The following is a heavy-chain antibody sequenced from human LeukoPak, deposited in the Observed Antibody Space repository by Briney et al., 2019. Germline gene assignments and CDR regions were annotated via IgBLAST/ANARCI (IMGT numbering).Heavy chain of an antibody. Sequence: PGGSLRLSCAASGFTFSNAWMSWVRQAPGKGLEWVGRIKSKTDGGTTDYAAPVKGRFTISRDDSKNTLYLQMNSLKTEDTAVYYCTTDKGPYYYDSSGYYYRIDWYFDLWGRGTLVTVSS. J-gene: IGHJ2*01. V-gene: IGHV3-15*01. CDR2: IKSKTDGGTT. D-gene: IGHD3-22*01. CDR3: TTDKGPYYYDSSGYYYRIDWYFDL. CDR1: GFTFSNAW.